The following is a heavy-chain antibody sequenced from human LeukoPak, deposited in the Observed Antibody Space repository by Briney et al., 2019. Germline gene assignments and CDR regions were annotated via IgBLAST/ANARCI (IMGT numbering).Heavy chain of an antibody. CDR2: ISSSSSYI. J-gene: IGHJ3*02. CDR3: ARPFCGGDCYPDPDDDAFDI. D-gene: IGHD2-21*02. V-gene: IGHV3-21*01. CDR1: GFTVSSNY. Sequence: GGSLRLSCAASGFTVSSNYMNWVRQAPGKGLEWVSSISSSSSYIYYADSVKGRFTISRDNAKNSLYLQMNSLRAEDTAVYYCARPFCGGDCYPDPDDDAFDIWGQGTMVTVSS.